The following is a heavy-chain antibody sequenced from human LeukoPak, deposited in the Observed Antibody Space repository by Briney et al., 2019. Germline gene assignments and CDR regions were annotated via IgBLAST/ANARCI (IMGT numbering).Heavy chain of an antibody. J-gene: IGHJ6*03. CDR1: GGSISSYY. CDR2: IYTSGST. V-gene: IGHV4-4*07. Sequence: SETLSLTCTVSGGSISSYYWSWIRQPAGKGLEWIGRIYTSGSTNYNPSLKSRVTMSVDTSKNQFSLKLSSVTAADTAVYYCARVFRGADFYYYYSNRDVGEKGTRVTISS. CDR3: ARVFRGADFYYYYSNRDV. D-gene: IGHD3-16*01.